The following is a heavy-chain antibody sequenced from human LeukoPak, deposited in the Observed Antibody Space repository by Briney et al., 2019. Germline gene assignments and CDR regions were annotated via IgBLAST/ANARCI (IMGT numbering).Heavy chain of an antibody. J-gene: IGHJ5*02. CDR2: ISSSGSTI. Sequence: GGSLRLSCAASGFRFSSYAMSWVREAPGKGLEWVSYISSSGSTIYYADSVKGRFTISRDNAKNSLYLQMNSLRAEDTAVYYCARDRTGPANYDSNGPPYPGWFDPWGQGTLVTVSS. V-gene: IGHV3-48*04. CDR1: GFRFSSYA. D-gene: IGHD3-22*01. CDR3: ARDRTGPANYDSNGPPYPGWFDP.